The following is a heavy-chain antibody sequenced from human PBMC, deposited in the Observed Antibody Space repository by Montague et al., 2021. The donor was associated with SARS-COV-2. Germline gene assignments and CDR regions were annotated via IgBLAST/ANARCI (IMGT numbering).Heavy chain of an antibody. V-gene: IGHV4-39*01. CDR3: ARDSSSWYYWFDP. CDR2: LYYTGST. CDR1: GGSISSSSYY. J-gene: IGHJ5*02. Sequence: SETLSLTCTVSGGSISSSSYYWGWIRQPPGKGLEWIGSLYYTGSTYYNPSLKSRVTISVDTSKNQFSLKLSSVTAADTAVYYCARDSSSWYYWFDPWGQGTLVTVSP. D-gene: IGHD6-13*01.